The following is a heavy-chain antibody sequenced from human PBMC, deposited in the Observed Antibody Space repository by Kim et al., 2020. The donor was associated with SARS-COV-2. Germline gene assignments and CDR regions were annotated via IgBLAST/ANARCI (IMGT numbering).Heavy chain of an antibody. CDR1: GFTFSSYS. Sequence: GGSLRLSCAASGFTFSSYSMNWVRQAPGKGLEWVSSISSSSSYIYYADSVKGRFTISRDNAKNSLYLQMNSLRAEDTAVYYCARGGHFYDAFNWYFDLWGRGTLVTVSS. V-gene: IGHV3-21*01. CDR3: ARGGHFYDAFNWYFDL. J-gene: IGHJ2*01. D-gene: IGHD3-3*01. CDR2: ISSSSSYI.